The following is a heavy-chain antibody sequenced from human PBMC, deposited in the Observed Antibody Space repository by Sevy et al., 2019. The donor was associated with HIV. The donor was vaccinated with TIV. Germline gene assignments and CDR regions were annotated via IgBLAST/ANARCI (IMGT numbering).Heavy chain of an antibody. CDR3: AKAGGYGYYESNFDY. V-gene: IGHV3-23*01. CDR1: GFTFSSYA. Sequence: RGYLRLSCAASGFTFSSYAMSWVRQAPGKGLEWVSAISGSGGSTYYADSVKGRFTISRYNSKNTLYLQMNSLSPEDTAVYYCAKAGGYGYYESNFDYWGQGTLVRVSS. CDR2: ISGSGGST. J-gene: IGHJ4*02. D-gene: IGHD4-17*01.